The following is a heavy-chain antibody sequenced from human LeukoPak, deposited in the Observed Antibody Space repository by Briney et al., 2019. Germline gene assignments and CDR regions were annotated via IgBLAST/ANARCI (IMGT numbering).Heavy chain of an antibody. J-gene: IGHJ4*02. CDR2: INPNSGGT. D-gene: IGHD3-22*01. CDR1: GYIFTGYY. Sequence: ASVKVSCKASGYIFTGYYMHWVRQAPGQGLEWMGWINPNSGGTNYAQKFQGRVTMTRDTSISTAYMELSRLRSDDTAVYYCARLDSSGYQCWGQGTLVTVSS. V-gene: IGHV1-2*02. CDR3: ARLDSSGYQC.